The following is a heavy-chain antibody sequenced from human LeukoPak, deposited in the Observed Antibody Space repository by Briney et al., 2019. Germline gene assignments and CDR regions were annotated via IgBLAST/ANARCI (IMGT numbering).Heavy chain of an antibody. CDR1: GGTFSSYA. CDR3: ARQEVPLIAAGGNEIYYFDY. Sequence: SVKVSCKASGGTFSSYAISWVRQAPGQGLEWMGGIIPIFGTANYAQKFQGRVTITADESTSTAYMELSSLRSEDTAVYYCARQEVPLIAAGGNEIYYFDYWGQGTLVTVSS. D-gene: IGHD6-13*01. J-gene: IGHJ4*01. V-gene: IGHV1-69*13. CDR2: IIPIFGTA.